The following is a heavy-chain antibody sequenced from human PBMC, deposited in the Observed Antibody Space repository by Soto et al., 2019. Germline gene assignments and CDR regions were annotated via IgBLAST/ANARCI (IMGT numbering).Heavy chain of an antibody. J-gene: IGHJ4*02. CDR1: GGTFSSYA. D-gene: IGHD6-19*01. CDR2: IIPIFGTA. V-gene: IGHV1-69*06. CDR3: ARGRGSAVAWPYVAW. Sequence: QVQLVQSGAEVKKPGSSVKVSCKASGGTFSSYAISWVRQAPGQGLEWMGGIIPIFGTANYAQKFQGRVTSTADKSTSTAYLEPSSLRAEYTAVDYCARGRGSAVAWPYVAWGGQGTLVTVSS.